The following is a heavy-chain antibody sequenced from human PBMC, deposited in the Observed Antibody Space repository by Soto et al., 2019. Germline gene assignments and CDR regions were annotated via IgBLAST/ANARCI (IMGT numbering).Heavy chain of an antibody. CDR2: IYWDDDK. CDR1: GFSLSTSGVG. D-gene: IGHD2-2*01. V-gene: IGHV2-5*02. CDR3: AHRSSHCISTSCYSGSRPNWFDP. Sequence: SGPTLVNPTQTLTLTCTFSGFSLSTSGVGVGWIRQPPGKALEWLALIYWDDDKRYSPSLKSRLTITKDTSKNQVVLTMTNMDPVDTATYYCAHRSSHCISTSCYSGSRPNWFDPWGQGTLVTVSS. J-gene: IGHJ5*02.